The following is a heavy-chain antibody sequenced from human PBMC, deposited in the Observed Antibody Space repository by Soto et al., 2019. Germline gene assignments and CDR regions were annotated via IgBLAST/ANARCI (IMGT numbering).Heavy chain of an antibody. J-gene: IGHJ6*02. Sequence: GGSLRLSCAASGFTFSSYAMHWVRQAPGKGLEWVAVISYDGSNKYYADSVKGRFTISRDNSKNTLYLQMNSLRAEDTAVYYCARRRYYDFWSGYSDPYYYYYGMDVWGQGTTVTVSS. V-gene: IGHV3-30-3*01. CDR2: ISYDGSNK. CDR3: ARRRYYDFWSGYSDPYYYYYGMDV. CDR1: GFTFSSYA. D-gene: IGHD3-3*01.